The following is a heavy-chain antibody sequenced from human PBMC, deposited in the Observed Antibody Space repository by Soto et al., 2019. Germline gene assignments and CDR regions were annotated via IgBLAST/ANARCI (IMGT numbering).Heavy chain of an antibody. Sequence: GGSLRLSCAASGFSFSNYEMNWVRQAPGKGLEWVAYISSGGDTIHYADSVRGRFTVSRDNARNSLSLQMNSLRVEDTALYYCARDRASGGYWGQGTLVTVSS. CDR3: ARDRASGGY. V-gene: IGHV3-48*03. CDR1: GFSFSNYE. CDR2: ISSGGDTI. J-gene: IGHJ4*02.